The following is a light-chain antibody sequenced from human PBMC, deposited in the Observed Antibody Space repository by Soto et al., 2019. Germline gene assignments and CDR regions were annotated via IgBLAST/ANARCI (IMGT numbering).Light chain of an antibody. CDR3: QQNYITPPT. J-gene: IGKJ5*01. V-gene: IGKV1-39*01. CDR1: QSISSS. CDR2: GAS. Sequence: DIQMTLSPSSLSASVGDRVTITCRASQSISSSLNWYQQKPGKAPKLLITGASSLQNGVPSRLSGSGSGTDFTLTIGSLQPEDFGTYYCQQNYITPPTFGQGTRLEIK.